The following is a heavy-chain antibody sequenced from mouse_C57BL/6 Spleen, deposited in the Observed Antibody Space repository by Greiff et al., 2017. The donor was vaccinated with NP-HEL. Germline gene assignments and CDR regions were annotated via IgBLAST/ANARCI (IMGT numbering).Heavy chain of an antibody. D-gene: IGHD2-4*01. J-gene: IGHJ2*01. CDR3: ARFYYDYGGY. Sequence: VQLQQPGAELVKPGASVKLSCKASGYTFTSYWMQWVKQRPGQGLEWIGEIDPSDSYTNYNQKFKGKATLTVDTSSSTAYMQLSSLTSEDSAVYYCARFYYDYGGYWGKGTTLTVSS. V-gene: IGHV1-50*01. CDR1: GYTFTSYW. CDR2: IDPSDSYT.